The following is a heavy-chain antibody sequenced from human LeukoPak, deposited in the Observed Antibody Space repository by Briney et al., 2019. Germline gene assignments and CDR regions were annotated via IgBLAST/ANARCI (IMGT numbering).Heavy chain of an antibody. Sequence: PGGSLRLSCAASGFTFSSSTMNWVRQAPGKGLEWVSSISGSSNYIYYADSVKGRFTISRDNAKNSLYLQMNSLRAEDTAVYYCTRIPNSANFPNWFDSWGRGNLVTVSS. D-gene: IGHD4/OR15-4a*01. V-gene: IGHV3-21*01. CDR1: GFTFSSST. CDR2: ISGSSNYI. J-gene: IGHJ5*01. CDR3: TRIPNSANFPNWFDS.